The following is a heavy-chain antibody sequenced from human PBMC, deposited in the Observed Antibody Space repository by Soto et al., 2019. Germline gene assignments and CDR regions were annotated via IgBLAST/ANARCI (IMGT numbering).Heavy chain of an antibody. V-gene: IGHV3-11*04. CDR1: GFTFSDYY. Sequence: PGGSLRLSCAASGFTFSDYYMSWIRQAPGKGLEWVSYISSSGSTIYYADSVGGRFTISRDNAKNSVYLEMFSLRAEDTALYFCARDLGSSWRPNDYWGQGTLVTVSS. CDR2: ISSSGSTI. CDR3: ARDLGSSWRPNDY. J-gene: IGHJ4*02. D-gene: IGHD6-13*01.